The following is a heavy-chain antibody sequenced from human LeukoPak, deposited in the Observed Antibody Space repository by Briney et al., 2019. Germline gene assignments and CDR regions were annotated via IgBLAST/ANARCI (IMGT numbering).Heavy chain of an antibody. CDR2: INPDSGGT. CDR1: GYTFTSYG. CDR3: ARARIGGYSSTLPY. D-gene: IGHD6-13*01. V-gene: IGHV1-2*02. Sequence: ASVKVSCKASGYTFTSYGISWVRQAPGQGLEWMGWINPDSGGTNYAPKFQGRVTMTRDTSIRAAYMELSRLRSDDTAVYYCARARIGGYSSTLPYWGQGTLVTVSS. J-gene: IGHJ4*02.